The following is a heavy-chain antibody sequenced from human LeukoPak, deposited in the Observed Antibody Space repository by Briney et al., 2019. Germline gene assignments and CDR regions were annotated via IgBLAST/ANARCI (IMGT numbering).Heavy chain of an antibody. J-gene: IGHJ4*02. V-gene: IGHV4-39*01. D-gene: IGHD1-26*01. CDR1: GGSISSSAYY. CDR2: ISSSGSP. Sequence: SETLSLTCTVSGGSISSSAYYWGWIRQPPGKGLEWIGAISSSGSPYYNPSLKRRVTTSVDSTKNRCSLKRSAVTPADRAVYNGARRTSNSVGAIDDWGQGALVTVSS. CDR3: ARRTSNSVGAIDD.